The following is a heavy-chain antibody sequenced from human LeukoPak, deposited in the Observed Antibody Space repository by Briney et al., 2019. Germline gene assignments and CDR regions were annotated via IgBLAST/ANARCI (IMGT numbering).Heavy chain of an antibody. D-gene: IGHD3-3*01. CDR2: ISSSSSYI. Sequence: PGGSLRLSCAASGFTFSIYSMNWVRQAPGKGLEWVSSISSSSSYIYYADSVKGRFTISRDNAKNSLYLQMNSLRAEDTAVYYCASLVSSGEMDVWGQGTTVTVSS. CDR1: GFTFSIYS. V-gene: IGHV3-21*01. CDR3: ASLVSSGEMDV. J-gene: IGHJ6*02.